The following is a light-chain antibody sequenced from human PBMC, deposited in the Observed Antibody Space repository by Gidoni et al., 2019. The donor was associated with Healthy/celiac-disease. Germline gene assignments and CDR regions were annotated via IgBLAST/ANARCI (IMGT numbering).Light chain of an antibody. CDR3: QVWDRSSDHVV. CDR1: NIGSKS. J-gene: IGLJ2*01. V-gene: IGLV3-21*03. CDR2: DDS. Sequence: SYVLTQPPSVSVATGKTARITCGGNNIGSKSVHWYQQKPGQGPVMVVYDDSDRPSGIPERFSGSNSGNTATLIISRVEAGDEADYYCQVWDRSSDHVVFGGGTNLTVL.